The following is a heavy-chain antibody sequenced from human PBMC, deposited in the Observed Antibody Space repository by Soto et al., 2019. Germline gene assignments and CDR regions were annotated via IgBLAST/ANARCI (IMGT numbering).Heavy chain of an antibody. CDR1: GFTFSSYG. CDR3: AKDRLFRLRYSDWSLSTAFDY. V-gene: IGHV3-30*18. D-gene: IGHD3-9*01. Sequence: QVQLVESGGGVVQPGRSLRLSCAASGFTFSSYGMHWVRQAPGKGLEWVAVISYAGSSKYYADSVKGRFTISRDSSKNTLYLQMNSLRAEDTAMYYCAKDRLFRLRYSDWSLSTAFDYWGQGTLVTVSS. J-gene: IGHJ4*02. CDR2: ISYAGSSK.